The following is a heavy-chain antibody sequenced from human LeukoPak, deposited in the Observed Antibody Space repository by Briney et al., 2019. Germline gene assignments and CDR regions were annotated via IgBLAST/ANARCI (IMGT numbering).Heavy chain of an antibody. V-gene: IGHV4-59*01. CDR2: IYYRGST. CDR1: GGSNSSYY. D-gene: IGHD6-19*01. J-gene: IGHJ6*03. CDR3: ARGVKQWLETYYYYYMDV. Sequence: SETLSLTCTVSGGSNSSYYWSWIRQPPGKGLEWIGYIYYRGSTNYNPSLKSRVTISVDTSKNQFSLKLSSVTAADTAVYYCARGVKQWLETYYYYYMDVWGKGTTVTVSS.